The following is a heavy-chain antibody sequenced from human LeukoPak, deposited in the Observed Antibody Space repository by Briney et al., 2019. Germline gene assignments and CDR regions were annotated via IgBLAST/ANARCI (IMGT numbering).Heavy chain of an antibody. J-gene: IGHJ6*03. D-gene: IGHD2-2*01. CDR2: INPNSGGT. V-gene: IGHV1-2*02. CDR1: GGTFSSYA. Sequence: ASVKVSCKASGGTFSSYAISWVRQAPGQGLEWMGWINPNSGGTNYAQKFQGRVTMTRDTSISTAYMELSRLRSDDTAVYYCARGVVVVPAADYMDVWGKGTTVTVSS. CDR3: ARGVVVVPAADYMDV.